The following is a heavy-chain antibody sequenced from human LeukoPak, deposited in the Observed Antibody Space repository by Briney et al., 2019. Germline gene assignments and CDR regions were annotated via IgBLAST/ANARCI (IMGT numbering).Heavy chain of an antibody. CDR3: ARGIAVAHRDLGNFDY. D-gene: IGHD6-19*01. J-gene: IGHJ4*02. V-gene: IGHV1-2*02. Sequence: GASVKVSCKASGYTVTRYYMHWVRQAPGQRLEGRGWFNPKSGGKNYAQQFQGRVTLHRDPSISTAYMELSRLRSDDTAVYYCARGIAVAHRDLGNFDYWGQGTLVTVSS. CDR1: GYTVTRYY. CDR2: FNPKSGGK.